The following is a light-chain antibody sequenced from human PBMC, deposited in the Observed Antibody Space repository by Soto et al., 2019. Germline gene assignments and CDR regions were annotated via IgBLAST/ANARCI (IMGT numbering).Light chain of an antibody. CDR2: GAS. CDR3: QQFGSSPRT. J-gene: IGKJ1*01. Sequence: VLTQSPGTLSLSPGERATLSCRASQSVSSTYLAWYQQKPGQAPRLLIYGASSRATGIPDRFSGSGSGTDFTLTISRLEPEDFAVYYCQQFGSSPRTFGQGTKVEL. CDR1: QSVSSTY. V-gene: IGKV3-20*01.